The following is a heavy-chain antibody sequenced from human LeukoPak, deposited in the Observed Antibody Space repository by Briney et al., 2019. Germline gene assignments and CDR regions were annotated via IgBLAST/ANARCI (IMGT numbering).Heavy chain of an antibody. Sequence: GGSLRLSCAASGFTFSSYAMSWVRQAPGKGLEWVSGISGSGDSTDYANSVKGRFTISRDNSKNTLYLQLNSLRAEDTAVYYCARGDYGGNTHIDYWGQGTLVTVSS. D-gene: IGHD4-23*01. J-gene: IGHJ4*02. CDR1: GFTFSSYA. CDR2: ISGSGDST. CDR3: ARGDYGGNTHIDY. V-gene: IGHV3-23*01.